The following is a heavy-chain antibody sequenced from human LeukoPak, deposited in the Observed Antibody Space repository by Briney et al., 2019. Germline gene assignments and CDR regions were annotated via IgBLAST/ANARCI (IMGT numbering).Heavy chain of an antibody. CDR1: GYTFTGYY. D-gene: IGHD3-9*01. V-gene: IGHV1-2*02. J-gene: IGHJ5*02. CDR3: ARGYYDTLTGSLDWFDP. Sequence: GASVKVSCKASGYTFTGYYMHWVRQAPGQGLEWMGWINPNSGGTNYAQKFQGSVTMTRDTSISTAYMELSRPRSDDTAVYYCARGYYDTLTGSLDWFDPWGQGTLVTVSS. CDR2: INPNSGGT.